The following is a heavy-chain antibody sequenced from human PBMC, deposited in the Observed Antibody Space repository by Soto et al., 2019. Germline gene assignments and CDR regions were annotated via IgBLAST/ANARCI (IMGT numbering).Heavy chain of an antibody. CDR3: ARLQEGYSGYDFPSTDSRRSYYYYYMDV. CDR1: GYSFTSYW. CDR2: IYPGDSDT. V-gene: IGHV5-51*01. D-gene: IGHD5-12*01. J-gene: IGHJ6*03. Sequence: GESLKISCKGSGYSFTSYWIGWVRQMPGKGLEWMGIIYPGDSDTRYSPSFQGQVTISADKSISTAYLQWSSLKALDTAMYYCARLQEGYSGYDFPSTDSRRSYYYYYMDVWGKGTTVTVSS.